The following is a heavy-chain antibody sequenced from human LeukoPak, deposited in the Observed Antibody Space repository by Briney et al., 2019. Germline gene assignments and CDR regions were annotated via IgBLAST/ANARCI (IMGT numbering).Heavy chain of an antibody. J-gene: IGHJ3*02. CDR1: GFTFSSYG. CDR2: ISGSGGST. Sequence: PGGSLRLSCAASGFTFSSYGMSRVRQAPGKGLEWVSAISGSGGSTYYADSVKGRFTISRDNSKNTLYLQMTSLRAEDTAVYYCALGATGAFDIWGQGTMVTVSS. D-gene: IGHD1-26*01. CDR3: ALGATGAFDI. V-gene: IGHV3-23*01.